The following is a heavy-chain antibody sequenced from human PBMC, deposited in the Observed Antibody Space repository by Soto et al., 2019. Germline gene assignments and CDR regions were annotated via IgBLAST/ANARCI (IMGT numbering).Heavy chain of an antibody. J-gene: IGHJ4*02. CDR3: ARKGVATTVFDY. V-gene: IGHV4-38-2*01. D-gene: IGHD5-12*01. CDR1: GYSISSGYY. Sequence: PSETLSLTCAVSGYSISSGYYWGWIRQPPGKRLEWIGSIYYSGSTYYNPSLESRVTISVDTSKNHFSLKLSSVTAADTAVYYCARKGVATTVFDYWGQGTLVTVS. CDR2: IYYSGST.